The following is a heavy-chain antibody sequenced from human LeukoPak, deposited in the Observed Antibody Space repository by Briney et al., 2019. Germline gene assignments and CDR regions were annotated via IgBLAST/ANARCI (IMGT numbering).Heavy chain of an antibody. J-gene: IGHJ4*02. CDR1: GGSISSSSYY. Sequence: SETLSLTCTVSGGSISSSSYYWGWIRQPPGKGLEWIGSMYYSGSTYYNPSLKSRVTISVDTSKNQFSLKLSSVTAADTAVYYCARHVGYCSGGSCSTLFDYWGQGTLVTVSS. D-gene: IGHD2-15*01. V-gene: IGHV4-39*01. CDR3: ARHVGYCSGGSCSTLFDY. CDR2: MYYSGST.